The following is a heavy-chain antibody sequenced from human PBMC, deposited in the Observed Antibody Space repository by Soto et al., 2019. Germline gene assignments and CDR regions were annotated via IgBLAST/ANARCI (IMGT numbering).Heavy chain of an antibody. Sequence: PGGALRLAGGGAGFACSSWGMRWVRQAPGKGLEWVSAISGSGGSTYYADSVKGRFTISRDNSKNTLYLQMNSLRAEDTAVYYCAKDPSLWFGELLPNNWFDPWGQGTRVTVSS. CDR2: ISGSGGST. CDR3: AKDPSLWFGELLPNNWFDP. D-gene: IGHD3-10*01. V-gene: IGHV3-23*01. CDR1: GFACSSWG. J-gene: IGHJ5*02.